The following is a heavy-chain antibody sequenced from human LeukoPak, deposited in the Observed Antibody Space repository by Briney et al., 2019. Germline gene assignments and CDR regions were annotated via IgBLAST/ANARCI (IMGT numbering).Heavy chain of an antibody. J-gene: IGHJ6*03. Sequence: ASVKVSCKASGYTFTSYDINWVRQATGQGLEWMGWMNPNSGNTGYAQKFQGRVTMTRNTFISTAYMELSSLRSEDTAVYYCARAGSGWYTLYYYYYMDVWGKGTTVTVSS. CDR2: MNPNSGNT. V-gene: IGHV1-8*01. CDR3: ARAGSGWYTLYYYYYMDV. D-gene: IGHD6-19*01. CDR1: GYTFTSYD.